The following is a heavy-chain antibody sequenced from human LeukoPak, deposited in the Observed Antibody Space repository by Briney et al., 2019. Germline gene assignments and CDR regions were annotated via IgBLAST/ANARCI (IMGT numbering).Heavy chain of an antibody. CDR2: ISYDGSNK. V-gene: IGHV3-30-3*01. CDR1: GFTFSSYA. Sequence: GGSLRLSCAASGFTFSSYAMHWVRQAPGKGLEWVAVISYDGSNKYYADSVKGRFTISRDNSKNTLYLQMNSLRAEDTAVYYCARDPIVATILYCFDYWGQGTLVTVSS. J-gene: IGHJ4*02. D-gene: IGHD5-12*01. CDR3: ARDPIVATILYCFDY.